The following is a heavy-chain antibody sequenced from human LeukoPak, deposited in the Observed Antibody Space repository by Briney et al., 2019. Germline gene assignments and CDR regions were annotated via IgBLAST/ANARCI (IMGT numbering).Heavy chain of an antibody. D-gene: IGHD1/OR15-1a*01. V-gene: IGHV1-8*01. Sequence: ASVKVSCKASGYTFTSYDINWVRQAPGQGLEWMGWMNPNSGNTGYAQKFQGRVTMTRNTSISTAYMELSSLRSEDTAVYYCARANNDYYYYYMDVWGKGTTVTVSS. CDR2: MNPNSGNT. J-gene: IGHJ6*03. CDR1: GYTFTSYD. CDR3: ARANNDYYYYYMDV.